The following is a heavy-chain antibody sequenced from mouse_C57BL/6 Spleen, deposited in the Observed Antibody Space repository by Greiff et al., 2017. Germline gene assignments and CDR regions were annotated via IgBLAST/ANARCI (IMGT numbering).Heavy chain of an antibody. CDR1: GYSITSGYY. CDR3: ARETGTLDFDY. CDR2: ISYDGSN. D-gene: IGHD4-1*01. Sequence: LQESGPGLVKPSQSLSLTCSVTGYSITSGYYWNWIRQFPGNKLEWMGYISYDGSNNYNPSLKNRISITRDTSKNQFFLKLNSVTTEDTATYYCARETGTLDFDYWGQGTTLTVSS. J-gene: IGHJ2*01. V-gene: IGHV3-6*01.